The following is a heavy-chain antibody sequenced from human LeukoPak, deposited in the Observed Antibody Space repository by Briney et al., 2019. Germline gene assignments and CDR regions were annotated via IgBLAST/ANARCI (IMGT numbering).Heavy chain of an antibody. CDR1: GGSIISAGYY. CDR2: IYYSGSS. Sequence: SETLSLTCTVSGGSIISAGYYWSWIRQHPGKGLEWLGYIYYSGSSYYNPSLKSRVTISADTSKNQFSLKLSSVTAADTDIYYCAKTLYYYDSSGYPSPGFYFDYWGQGTLVTVSS. D-gene: IGHD3-22*01. CDR3: AKTLYYYDSSGYPSPGFYFDY. V-gene: IGHV4-31*03. J-gene: IGHJ4*02.